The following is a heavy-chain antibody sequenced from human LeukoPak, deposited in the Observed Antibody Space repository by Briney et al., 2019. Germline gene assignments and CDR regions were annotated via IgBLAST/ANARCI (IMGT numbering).Heavy chain of an antibody. CDR1: GGSISSGDYY. V-gene: IGHV4-30-4*01. Sequence: SETLSLTCTVSGGSISSGDYYWSWIRQPPGKGLEWIGYIYYSGGTYYNPSLKSRVTISVDTSKNQFSLKLSSVTAADTAVYYCERGWEEIFFDYWGQGTLVTVSS. CDR3: ERGWEEIFFDY. CDR2: IYYSGGT. D-gene: IGHD1-26*01. J-gene: IGHJ4*02.